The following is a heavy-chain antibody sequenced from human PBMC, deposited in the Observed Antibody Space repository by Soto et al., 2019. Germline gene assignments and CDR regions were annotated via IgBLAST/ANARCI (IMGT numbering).Heavy chain of an antibody. CDR3: ATLLSPSPNYYYYYYMDV. D-gene: IGHD2-15*01. V-gene: IGHV4-34*01. Sequence: SETLSLTCAVYGGSFSGYYWSWIRQPPGKGLEWIGEINHSGSTNYNPSLKSRVTISVDTSKNQFSLKLSSVTAADTAVYYCATLLSPSPNYYYYYYMDVWGKGTTVTVSS. J-gene: IGHJ6*03. CDR1: GGSFSGYY. CDR2: INHSGST.